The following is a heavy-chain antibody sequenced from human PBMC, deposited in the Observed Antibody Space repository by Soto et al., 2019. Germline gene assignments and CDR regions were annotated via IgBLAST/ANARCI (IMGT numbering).Heavy chain of an antibody. CDR1: GFTFSNAW. J-gene: IGHJ1*01. V-gene: IGHV3-15*01. D-gene: IGHD3-22*01. Sequence: EVQLVESGGGLVKPGGSLRLSCAASGFTFSNAWMNWVRQAPGKGLEWVGRIKSKIDGGTTDFTAPVKGRFTISRDDSTNTLYLQMNSLKTEDTATYYCTTRLEMYYYDSSGYLLGVRYAEFFQHWGQGTLVTVSS. CDR2: IKSKIDGGTT. CDR3: TTRLEMYYYDSSGYLLGVRYAEFFQH.